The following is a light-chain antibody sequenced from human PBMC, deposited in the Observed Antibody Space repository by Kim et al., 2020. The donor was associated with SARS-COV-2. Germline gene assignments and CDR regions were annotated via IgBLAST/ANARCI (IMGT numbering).Light chain of an antibody. V-gene: IGKV1-17*01. CDR1: QDIRSG. CDR3: LQHNTYPFA. Sequence: ADVGDRVSITCRASQDIRSGLGWDQQKPGKAPKRLIYAASSLQSGVPSRFSGSGSGTEFTLTISSLQPEDFATYYCLQHNTYPFAFGQGTRLEIK. CDR2: AAS. J-gene: IGKJ5*01.